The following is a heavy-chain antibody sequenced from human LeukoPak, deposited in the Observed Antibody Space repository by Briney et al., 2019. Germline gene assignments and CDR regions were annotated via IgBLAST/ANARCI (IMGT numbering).Heavy chain of an antibody. Sequence: SETLSLTCGVYNGTFSGYYWTWIRQPPGRGLEWIGDISHSGSSHYNPSLKSRLSMSVDTSKNQFSLTLTAVTAADTAVYYCGRRPYFDILAGSQMWGTVDHWGRGALVTVSS. J-gene: IGHJ4*02. V-gene: IGHV4-34*01. CDR3: GRRPYFDILAGSQMWGTVDH. D-gene: IGHD3-9*01. CDR1: NGTFSGYY. CDR2: ISHSGSS.